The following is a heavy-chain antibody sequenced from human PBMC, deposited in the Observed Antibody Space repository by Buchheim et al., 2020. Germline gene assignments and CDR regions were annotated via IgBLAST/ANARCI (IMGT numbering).Heavy chain of an antibody. CDR1: GGSISSGDYY. J-gene: IGHJ4*02. D-gene: IGHD5-18*01. CDR2: IYYSGST. V-gene: IGHV4-30-4*01. Sequence: QVQLQESGPGLVKPSQTLSLTCTVSGGSISSGDYYWSWIRQPPGKGLEWIGYIYYSGSTYYNPSLKSRVTISVDTSNNQFSLKLSSVTAADTAVYYCARTTTYVDTAMVTGFHFDYWGQGTL. CDR3: ARTTTYVDTAMVTGFHFDY.